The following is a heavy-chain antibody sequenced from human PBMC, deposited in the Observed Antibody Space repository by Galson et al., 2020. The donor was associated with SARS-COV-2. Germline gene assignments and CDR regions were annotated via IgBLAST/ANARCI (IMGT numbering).Heavy chain of an antibody. Sequence: ASETLSLTCNVSGYSISSGYYWMWIRQSPEKGLEWIANIHRSGSAYYNPSLKSRATISVDTSKNQFSLRLTSMTAADTAVYYCARQAVAKTYYFDYWGQGILVTVSS. V-gene: IGHV4-38-2*02. CDR2: IHRSGSA. CDR3: ARQAVAKTYYFDY. CDR1: GYSISSGYY. J-gene: IGHJ4*02. D-gene: IGHD6-25*01.